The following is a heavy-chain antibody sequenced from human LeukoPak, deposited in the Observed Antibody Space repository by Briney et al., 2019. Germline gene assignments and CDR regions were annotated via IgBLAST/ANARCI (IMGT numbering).Heavy chain of an antibody. V-gene: IGHV4-59*01. J-gene: IGHJ4*02. CDR3: AREKSSGWYGGDFDY. D-gene: IGHD6-19*01. CDR2: IFYSGST. CDR1: GGSISSYY. Sequence: SETLSLPCTVSGGSISSYYWSWIRQPPGKGLEWIGYIFYSGSTNYNPSLKSRVTISVDTSKSQFSLNLSSVTAADTAVYYCAREKSSGWYGGDFDYWGQGTLVTVSS.